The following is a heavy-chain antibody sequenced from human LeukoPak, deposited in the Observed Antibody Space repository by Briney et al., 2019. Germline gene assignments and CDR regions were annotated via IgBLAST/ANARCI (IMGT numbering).Heavy chain of an antibody. V-gene: IGHV3-74*01. J-gene: IGHJ3*02. CDR3: ARSSYLVNDAFDI. Sequence: QPGGSLRLSCAASEFTFSSYWMSWVRQAPGKGLVWVSRIKSDGSSTSYADSVKGRFTISRDNAKNTVYLQMNSLRAEDTAVYYCARSSYLVNDAFDIWGQGTMVTVSS. CDR2: IKSDGSST. D-gene: IGHD3-22*01. CDR1: EFTFSSYW.